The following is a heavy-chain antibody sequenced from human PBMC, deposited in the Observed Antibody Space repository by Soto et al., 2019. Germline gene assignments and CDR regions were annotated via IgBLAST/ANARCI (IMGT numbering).Heavy chain of an antibody. J-gene: IGHJ4*02. CDR2: VSHDGRNT. CDR1: GFTFSDYA. Sequence: VQLVESGGGVVQPGRSLRLSCAASGFTFSDYAMHWVRQAPGKGLEWVAVVSHDGRNTHYAASVNGRFTISRDSSKNTVSLEMTSLRAEDTAVYYCAKGGRQWLVTSDFNYWGQGALVTVSS. V-gene: IGHV3-30*18. D-gene: IGHD6-19*01. CDR3: AKGGRQWLVTSDFNY.